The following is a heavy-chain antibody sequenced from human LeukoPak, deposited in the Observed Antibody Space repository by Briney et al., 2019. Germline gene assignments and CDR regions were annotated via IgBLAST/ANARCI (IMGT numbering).Heavy chain of an antibody. CDR2: IYYSGST. CDR1: GGSISSYY. CDR3: ARGPGIAVAGRSSYYFDY. D-gene: IGHD6-19*01. Sequence: SETLSLTCTVSGGSISSYYWSWVRQPPGKGLEWIGFIYYSGSTNYNPSLKSRVAISVDRSKNQFSLKLSSVTAADTAVYYCARGPGIAVAGRSSYYFDYWGQGTLVTVSS. J-gene: IGHJ4*02. V-gene: IGHV4-59*13.